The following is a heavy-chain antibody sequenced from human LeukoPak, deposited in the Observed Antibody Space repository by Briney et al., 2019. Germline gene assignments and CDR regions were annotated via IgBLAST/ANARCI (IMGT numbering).Heavy chain of an antibody. V-gene: IGHV3-23*01. CDR1: GFTFSSYA. CDR2: ISGSGGST. J-gene: IGHJ4*02. Sequence: GGSLRLSCAASGFTFSSYAMSWVRQAPGKGLEWVSTISGSGGSTYYADSVKGRFTISRDNSENTLYLQMNSLRAEDTAVYYCAKTIFSVSYSGALYYFDYWGQGTLVTVSS. D-gene: IGHD5/OR15-5a*01. CDR3: AKTIFSVSYSGALYYFDY.